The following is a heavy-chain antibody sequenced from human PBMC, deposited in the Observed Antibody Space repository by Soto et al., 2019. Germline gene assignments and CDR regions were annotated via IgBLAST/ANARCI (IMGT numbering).Heavy chain of an antibody. CDR2: TYYRSKWYN. CDR1: GASVSSNSTA. J-gene: IGHJ6*02. Sequence: SQTLSRTCAISGASVSSNSTAWNWIRQSPSRGLEWLGRTYYRSKWYNDYAVSVKSRITINPDTSKNQFSLQLNSVTPEDTAVYYCARGVYCSSTSCANYYYYYGMDVWGQGTTVTVSS. V-gene: IGHV6-1*01. D-gene: IGHD2-2*01. CDR3: ARGVYCSSTSCANYYYYYGMDV.